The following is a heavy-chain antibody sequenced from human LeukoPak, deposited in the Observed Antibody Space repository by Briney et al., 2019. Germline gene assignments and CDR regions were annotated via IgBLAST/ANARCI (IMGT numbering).Heavy chain of an antibody. Sequence: PGGSLRLSCAASGFTFCGYGIHGVRQALGKGLEWVAVISYDGSNKYYADSVKGRFTISRDNSKNTLYLQMNSQRAEDTAVYYCAKQMDHVHSSSWWWGFDYWGQGTLVTVSS. J-gene: IGHJ4*02. CDR1: GFTFCGYG. V-gene: IGHV3-30*18. D-gene: IGHD6-13*01. CDR3: AKQMDHVHSSSWWWGFDY. CDR2: ISYDGSNK.